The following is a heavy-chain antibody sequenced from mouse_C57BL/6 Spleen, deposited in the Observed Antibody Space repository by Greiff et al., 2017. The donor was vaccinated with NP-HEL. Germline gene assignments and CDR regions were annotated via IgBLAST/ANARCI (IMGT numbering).Heavy chain of an antibody. CDR3: TITTDYYAMDY. CDR2: IDPENGDT. Sequence: VQLQQSGAELVRPGASVKLSCTASGFNIKDDYMHWVKQRPEQGLEWIGWIDPENGDTEYASKFQGKATITADTSSNTAYLQLSSLTSEDTAVYYCTITTDYYAMDYWGQGTSVTVSS. J-gene: IGHJ4*01. CDR1: GFNIKDDY. V-gene: IGHV14-4*01. D-gene: IGHD1-2*01.